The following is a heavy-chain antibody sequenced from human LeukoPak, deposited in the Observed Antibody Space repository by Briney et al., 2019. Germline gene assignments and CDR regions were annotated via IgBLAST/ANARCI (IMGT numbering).Heavy chain of an antibody. D-gene: IGHD5-12*01. J-gene: IGHJ4*02. Sequence: PSETLSLTCTVSGGSISSSSYYWGWIRQPPGKGLEWIGSIYYSGSTYYNPSLKSRVTISVDTSKNQFSLKLSSVTAADTAVYYCARRCFGYSGYDPHTFDYWGQGTLVTVSS. CDR2: IYYSGST. CDR3: ARRCFGYSGYDPHTFDY. V-gene: IGHV4-39*01. CDR1: GGSISSSSYY.